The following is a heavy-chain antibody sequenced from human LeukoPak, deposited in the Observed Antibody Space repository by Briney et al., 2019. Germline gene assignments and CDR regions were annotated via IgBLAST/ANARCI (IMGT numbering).Heavy chain of an antibody. J-gene: IGHJ3*02. CDR1: GFTFSSYS. D-gene: IGHD5-18*01. CDR3: ARVQQLWLPDAFDI. V-gene: IGHV3-21*01. CDR2: ISSGSSYI. Sequence: VGSVRLSCEASGFTFSSYSMNWVRQAPGKGLEWVSSISSGSSYIYYAGSLKGRFTISRDNAKNSLYRQMNRLRAADTAVYYCARVQQLWLPDAFDIWGQGTMVTVP.